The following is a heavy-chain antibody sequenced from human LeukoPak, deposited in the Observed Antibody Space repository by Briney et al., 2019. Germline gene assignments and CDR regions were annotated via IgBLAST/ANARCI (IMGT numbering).Heavy chain of an antibody. CDR3: ARDGNTAILNAIDL. D-gene: IGHD5-18*01. Sequence: PGGSLRLSCAASGFTFSTYTMNWVRQAPGKGLEWISFISSSSSYIYYADSVKGRFTISRDNAKNSLYLQMNSVRAEDTAVYYCARDGNTAILNAIDLWGQGTLVTVSS. J-gene: IGHJ4*02. CDR1: GFTFSTYT. CDR2: ISSSSSYI. V-gene: IGHV3-21*01.